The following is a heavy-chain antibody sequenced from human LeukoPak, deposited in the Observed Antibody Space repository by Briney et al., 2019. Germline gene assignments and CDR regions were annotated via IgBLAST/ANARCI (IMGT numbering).Heavy chain of an antibody. J-gene: IGHJ5*01. D-gene: IGHD3-3*01. V-gene: IGHV3-21*01. Sequence: PGGSLRLSCAASGFIFSYYSVNWVRQAPGKGLEWVSSIRRSGNHIYYADSVRGRFTISRDNTNNSLYLQMNSLTAEDTAVYYCARGPSYDLWSGSYVRSANNWFDSWGQGTLVSVPS. CDR1: GFIFSYYS. CDR2: IRRSGNHI. CDR3: ARGPSYDLWSGSYVRSANNWFDS.